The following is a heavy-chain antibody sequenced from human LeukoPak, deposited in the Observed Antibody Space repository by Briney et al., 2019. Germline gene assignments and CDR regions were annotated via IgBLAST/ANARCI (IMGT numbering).Heavy chain of an antibody. CDR3: ARDRRTVTKGNYYYYMDV. CDR2: INPNSGGT. D-gene: IGHD4-11*01. Sequence: GASVKVSCKASGYTFTGYYMPWVRQAPGQGLEWMGRINPNSGGTNYAQKFQGRVTMTRDTSISTAYMELSRLRSDDTAVYYCARDRRTVTKGNYYYYMDVWGKGTTVTVSS. V-gene: IGHV1-2*06. J-gene: IGHJ6*03. CDR1: GYTFTGYY.